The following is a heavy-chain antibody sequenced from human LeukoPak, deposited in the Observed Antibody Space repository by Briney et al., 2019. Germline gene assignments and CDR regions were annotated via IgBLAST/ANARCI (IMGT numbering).Heavy chain of an antibody. CDR3: IYGYTLDF. D-gene: IGHD5-18*01. J-gene: IGHJ4*02. V-gene: IGHV3-53*01. CDR2: IYSGGST. CDR1: GFTVRSSY. Sequence: GGSLRLSCAASGFTVRSSYMNWVRQAPGKGLEWVSVIYSGGSTNYADSVKGRFTISRDNSKNTLYLQMNSLRAEDTAVYYCIYGYTLDFWGQGTPVTVSS.